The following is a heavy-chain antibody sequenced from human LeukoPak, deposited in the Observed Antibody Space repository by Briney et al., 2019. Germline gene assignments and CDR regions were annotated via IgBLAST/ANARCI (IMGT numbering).Heavy chain of an antibody. CDR3: AKTAVADYYYYYMDV. D-gene: IGHD6-19*01. V-gene: IGHV1-2*02. Sequence: ASVKVSCKASGYTFTCYYMHWVRQAPGQGFEWMGWINPNSGGTNYAQKFQGRVTMTRDTSISTAYMELSRLRSDDTAVYYCAKTAVADYYYYYMDVWGKGTTVTVSS. J-gene: IGHJ6*03. CDR1: GYTFTCYY. CDR2: INPNSGGT.